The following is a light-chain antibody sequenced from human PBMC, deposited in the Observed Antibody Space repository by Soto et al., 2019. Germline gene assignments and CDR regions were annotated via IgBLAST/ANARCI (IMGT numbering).Light chain of an antibody. CDR3: GAAHGSGNNFVAL. CDR2: VGTGGIVG. V-gene: IGLV9-49*03. J-gene: IGLJ2*01. CDR1: SGYSNYK. Sequence: QLVLTQPPSASASLGASVTLTCTLSSGYSNYKVDWYQQRPGKGPRFVMRVGTGGIVGSKGDGIPDRFSVLGSGLNRYLTIEHIQEEDESDYHCGAAHGSGNNFVALFGGGTQLTVL.